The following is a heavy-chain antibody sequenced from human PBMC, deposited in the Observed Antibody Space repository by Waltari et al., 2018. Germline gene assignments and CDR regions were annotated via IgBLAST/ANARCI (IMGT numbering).Heavy chain of an antibody. CDR2: IYYSGST. J-gene: IGHJ6*03. Sequence: QVQLQESGSGLVKPSETLSLTCTVSGGSISSYYWSWIRQPPGTGLEWIGYIYYSGSTNYNPSLKSRVTISVDTSKNQFSLKLSSVTAADTAVYYCARAYNNWNDDGAYGYYYYMDVWGKGTTVTVSS. V-gene: IGHV4-59*01. CDR1: GGSISSYY. D-gene: IGHD1-20*01. CDR3: ARAYNNWNDDGAYGYYYYMDV.